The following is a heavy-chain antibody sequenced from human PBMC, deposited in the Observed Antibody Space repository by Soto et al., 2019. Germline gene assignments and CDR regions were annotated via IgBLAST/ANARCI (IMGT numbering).Heavy chain of an antibody. Sequence: QVQLVESGGGVVQPGRSLRLSCAASGFTFSSYGMHWVRQAPGKGLEWVAVIWYDGSNKYYADSVKGRFTISRDNSKNTLYRQRNSLRADDTAVYYCARADSTDYYYYGMDVWGQGTTVTVSS. CDR3: ARADSTDYYYYGMDV. J-gene: IGHJ6*02. D-gene: IGHD2-8*02. CDR1: GFTFSSYG. CDR2: IWYDGSNK. V-gene: IGHV3-33*01.